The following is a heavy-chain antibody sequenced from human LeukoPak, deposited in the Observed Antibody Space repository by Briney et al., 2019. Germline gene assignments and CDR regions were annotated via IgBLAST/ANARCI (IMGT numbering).Heavy chain of an antibody. V-gene: IGHV3-66*01. D-gene: IGHD5-18*01. CDR2: IYSGGST. CDR1: EFSVGSNY. J-gene: IGHJ4*02. CDR3: ARVPGELDTAMVTADY. Sequence: GGSLRLSCAASEFSVGSNYMTWVRQAPGKGLEWVSLIYSGGSTYYADSVKGRFTISRDNSKNTLYLQMNSLRAEDTAVYYCARVPGELDTAMVTADYWGQGTLVTVSS.